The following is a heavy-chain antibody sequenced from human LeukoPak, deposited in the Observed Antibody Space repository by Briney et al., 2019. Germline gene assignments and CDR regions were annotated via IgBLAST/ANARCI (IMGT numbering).Heavy chain of an antibody. CDR1: GFTFSTYA. J-gene: IGHJ4*02. Sequence: GGSLRLSCAASGFTFSTYAMSWVRQAPGKGLEWVSTISGSGGSSYYADSVKGRFTISRDISKNTLSLQMYSLTAEDTAVYYCAKHGGSSSRNTPLDSWGQGTLVTVSS. V-gene: IGHV3-23*01. CDR2: ISGSGGSS. CDR3: AKHGGSSSRNTPLDS. D-gene: IGHD6-13*01.